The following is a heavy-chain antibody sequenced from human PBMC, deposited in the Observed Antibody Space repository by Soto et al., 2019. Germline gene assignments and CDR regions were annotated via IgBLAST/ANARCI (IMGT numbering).Heavy chain of an antibody. CDR2: ISGSGGST. V-gene: IGHV3-23*01. D-gene: IGHD2-15*01. Sequence: RLSCAAAEFNFISHAMSCVSKATGKGLEWVSAISGSGGSTYYADSVKGRFTISRDNSKNTLYLQMNSLRAEDTAVYYCAKDDIVVVVAAASSPYYAFDYCGQGTLVTVSS. J-gene: IGHJ4*02. CDR3: AKDDIVVVVAAASSPYYAFDY. CDR1: EFNFISHA.